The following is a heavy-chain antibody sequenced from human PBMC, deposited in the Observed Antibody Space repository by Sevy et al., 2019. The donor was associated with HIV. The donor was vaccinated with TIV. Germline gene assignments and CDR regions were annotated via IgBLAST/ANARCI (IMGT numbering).Heavy chain of an antibody. CDR2: ISYDGSNK. V-gene: IGHV3-30*18. CDR1: GFTFSSYG. Sequence: GGSLRLSCAASGFTFSSYGMHWVRQAPGKGLEWVAVISYDGSNKYYADSVKGRFTISRDNSKNTLYRQMNSLRAEDRAVYYCAKSFLAAVPTYYYYGMDVWGQGTTVTVSS. J-gene: IGHJ6*02. D-gene: IGHD3-16*01. CDR3: AKSFLAAVPTYYYYGMDV.